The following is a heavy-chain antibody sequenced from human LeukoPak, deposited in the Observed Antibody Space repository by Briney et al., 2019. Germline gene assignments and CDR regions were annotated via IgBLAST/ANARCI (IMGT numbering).Heavy chain of an antibody. V-gene: IGHV1-69*04. Sequence: SVKVSCKASGGTFSSYAISWVRQAPGQGLEWMGRIIPIFGIANYAQKFQGRVTITADKSTSTAYMELSSLRSEDTAVYYCARDEYSSSPGVYYYYGMDVWGQRTTVTVSS. CDR2: IIPIFGIA. CDR1: GGTFSSYA. CDR3: ARDEYSSSPGVYYYYGMDV. D-gene: IGHD6-6*01. J-gene: IGHJ6*02.